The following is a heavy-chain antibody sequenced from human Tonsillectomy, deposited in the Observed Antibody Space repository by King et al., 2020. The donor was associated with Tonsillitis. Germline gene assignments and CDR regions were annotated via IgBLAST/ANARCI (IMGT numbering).Heavy chain of an antibody. CDR1: GYTFTGYY. V-gene: IGHV1-2*02. J-gene: IGHJ4*02. D-gene: IGHD6-19*01. CDR3: ARGGNRGIAVAGTRTEDY. Sequence: VQLVESGAEVKKPGASVKVSCKASGYTFTGYYMHWVRQAPGQGLEWMGWINPNSGGTNYAQKFQGRITMTRDTSISTAYMELSRLRSDDTAVYYCARGGNRGIAVAGTRTEDYWGQGTLVTVS. CDR2: INPNSGGT.